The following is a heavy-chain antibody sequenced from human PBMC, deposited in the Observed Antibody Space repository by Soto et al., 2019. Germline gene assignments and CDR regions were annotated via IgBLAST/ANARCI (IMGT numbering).Heavy chain of an antibody. CDR2: ISSSGST. Sequence: QVQLQESGPGLVKPSETLSLTCTVSSDSISSYYWSWIRQPPGKRLEWIGYISSSGSTDYNPSLKSRVTISGDTSKNLFSLKVSSVTAADTAVYYCARGTSWQLPFDYWGQGTLVTVSS. CDR3: ARGTSWQLPFDY. D-gene: IGHD6-13*01. CDR1: SDSISSYY. J-gene: IGHJ4*02. V-gene: IGHV4-59*01.